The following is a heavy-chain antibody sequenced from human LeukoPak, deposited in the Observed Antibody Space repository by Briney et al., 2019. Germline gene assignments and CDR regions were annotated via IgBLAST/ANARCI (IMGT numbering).Heavy chain of an antibody. Sequence: GGSLRLSCAASGFTFSNFAMNWARQAPGKGLEWVSGISGSGGGTYYADSVKGRFTISRDSSKNTLYLQMKSLRVEDTAVYYCAKDRFGYSSGWFFDPWGQGTLVTVSS. CDR2: ISGSGGGT. J-gene: IGHJ5*02. V-gene: IGHV3-23*01. CDR3: AKDRFGYSSGWFFDP. CDR1: GFTFSNFA. D-gene: IGHD6-19*01.